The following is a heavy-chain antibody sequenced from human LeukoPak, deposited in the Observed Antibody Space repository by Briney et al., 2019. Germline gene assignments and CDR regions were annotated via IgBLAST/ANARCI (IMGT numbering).Heavy chain of an antibody. Sequence: SQTLSLTCAISGDSVSSNSAAWNWIRQSPSRGLEWLGRTYYRSKWYNDYAVSVKSRITINPDTSENQVSLQLNSVTPEDTAVYYCARGRWRSNGYYYGLDYWGQGTLVSVSS. D-gene: IGHD3-22*01. CDR2: TYYRSKWYN. CDR3: ARGRWRSNGYYYGLDY. V-gene: IGHV6-1*01. CDR1: GDSVSSNSAA. J-gene: IGHJ4*02.